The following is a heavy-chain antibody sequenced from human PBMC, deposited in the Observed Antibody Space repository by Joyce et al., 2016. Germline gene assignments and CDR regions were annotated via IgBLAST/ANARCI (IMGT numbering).Heavy chain of an antibody. CDR2: IKSKTDGGTK. Sequence: VRQGPGKGLEWVGRIKSKTDGGTKDYAAPVEVRFTISRDDLKNTLYLQMNILKTENTAVYYCTTDLIGYCTGGVCQLTYFDYWGQGALVTVSS. V-gene: IGHV3-15*01. CDR3: TTDLIGYCTGGVCQLTYFDY. J-gene: IGHJ4*02. D-gene: IGHD2-8*02.